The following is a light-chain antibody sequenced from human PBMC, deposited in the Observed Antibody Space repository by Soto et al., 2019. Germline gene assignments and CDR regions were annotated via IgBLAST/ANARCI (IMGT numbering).Light chain of an antibody. V-gene: IGKV1-9*01. CDR1: QGISSY. J-gene: IGKJ4*01. CDR2: AAS. CDR3: LQLSSYPLT. Sequence: DIPLTQSPSFLSASVGDRVTITCRASQGISSYLAWYQQKPGKAPKLLIYAASTLQSGVPSRFSGSGSGTEFTLTISSLQPEDFATYYCLQLSSYPLTFGGGTKVEIK.